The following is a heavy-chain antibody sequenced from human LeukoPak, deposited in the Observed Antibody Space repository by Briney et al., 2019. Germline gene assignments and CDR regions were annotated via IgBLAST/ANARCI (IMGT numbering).Heavy chain of an antibody. Sequence: PSETLSLTCTVSGGSTNTADYHWSWIRQSPGKGLEWIGNIYFNGKTDYNPSLKSRVTISLQMSKNQFSLKLRSVTVADTAMYCCARSVVDYYGSPNRFDPWGQGALVTVSS. CDR3: ARSVVDYYGSPNRFDP. J-gene: IGHJ5*02. V-gene: IGHV4-30-4*01. CDR1: GGSTNTADYH. CDR2: IYFNGKT. D-gene: IGHD3-10*01.